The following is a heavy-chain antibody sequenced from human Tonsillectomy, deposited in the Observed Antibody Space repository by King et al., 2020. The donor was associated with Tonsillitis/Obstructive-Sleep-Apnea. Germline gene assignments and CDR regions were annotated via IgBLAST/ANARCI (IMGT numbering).Heavy chain of an antibody. J-gene: IGHJ5*02. CDR3: ASIPKKREAIVVVPAARGFNRFDP. CDR2: INHSGST. V-gene: IGHV4-34*01. Sequence: VQLQQWGAGLLKPSETLSLTCAVYGVSFSGYYWSWIRQPPGKGLEWIGEINHSGSTNYNPSLKSRVTISVDTSKNQFSLKLSSVTAADTAVYYCASIPKKREAIVVVPAARGFNRFDPWGQGTLGTVSS. D-gene: IGHD2-2*01. CDR1: GVSFSGYY.